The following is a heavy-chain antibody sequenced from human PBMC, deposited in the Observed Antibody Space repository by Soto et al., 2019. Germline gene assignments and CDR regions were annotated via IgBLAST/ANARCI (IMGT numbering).Heavy chain of an antibody. J-gene: IGHJ4*02. CDR3: AKIRQLRYFDWLFDY. Sequence: GGSLRLSCAASGFTFSSYVMHWVRQAPGKGLQWVAFIPYDGSNKYYADSVKGRFTISRDNSKNTLYLQMNSLRVEDTAVYYCAKIRQLRYFDWLFDYWGQGTLVTVSS. CDR1: GFTFSSYV. CDR2: IPYDGSNK. D-gene: IGHD3-9*01. V-gene: IGHV3-30-3*02.